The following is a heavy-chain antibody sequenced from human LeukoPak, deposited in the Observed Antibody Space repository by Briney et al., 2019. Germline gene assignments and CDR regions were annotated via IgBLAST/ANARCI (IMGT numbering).Heavy chain of an antibody. J-gene: IGHJ3*02. CDR1: GFTFSNYA. CDR2: ISYDGSNK. D-gene: IGHD3-22*01. V-gene: IGHV3-30-3*01. Sequence: GGSLRLSCAASGFTFSNYAMHWVRQAPGKGLEWVAVISYDGSNKYYADSVKGRFTISRDNSKNTLYLQMNSLRAEDTAVYYCAKDTGSSGYYYISDGFDIWGQGTMVTVSS. CDR3: AKDTGSSGYYYISDGFDI.